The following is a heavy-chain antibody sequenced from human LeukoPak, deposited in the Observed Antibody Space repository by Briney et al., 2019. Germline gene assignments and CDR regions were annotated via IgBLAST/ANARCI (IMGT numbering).Heavy chain of an antibody. CDR2: IYYSGST. J-gene: IGHJ4*02. Sequence: SETLSLTCAVSGGSISSGGYSWSWIRQPPGKGLEWIGYIYYSGSTYYNPSLKSRVTISVDTSKNQFSLKLSSVTAADTAVYYCARAYTPLGDFWSGYYTAFDYWGQGTLVTVSS. CDR1: GGSISSGGYS. D-gene: IGHD3-3*01. CDR3: ARAYTPLGDFWSGYYTAFDY. V-gene: IGHV4-30-4*07.